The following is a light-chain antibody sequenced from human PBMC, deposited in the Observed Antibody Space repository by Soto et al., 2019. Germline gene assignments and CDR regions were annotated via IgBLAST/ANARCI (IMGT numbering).Light chain of an antibody. CDR3: SSYTSSSTHWV. J-gene: IGLJ3*02. CDR1: SSDVGGYNY. Sequence: QSALTQPASVSGSPGQSITISCTGTSSDVGGYNYVSWYQQHPGKAPKLMIYEVSNRPLGVSNRFSGFKSGNTASLTISGLQAEDEADYYCSSYTSSSTHWVFGGGTKLTVL. CDR2: EVS. V-gene: IGLV2-14*01.